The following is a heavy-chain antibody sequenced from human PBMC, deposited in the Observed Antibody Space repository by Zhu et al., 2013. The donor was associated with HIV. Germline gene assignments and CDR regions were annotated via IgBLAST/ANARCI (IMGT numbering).Heavy chain of an antibody. CDR2: VSSSGTTV. CDR1: GFTFSSYA. V-gene: IGHV3-48*04. J-gene: IGHJ2*01. CDR3: ARGGGGSYVLWYFDL. Sequence: EVQLLESGGGLVQPGGSLRLSCAASGFTFSSYAMNWVRQAPGKGLEWVSYVSSSGTTVYYADSVRGRLTISRDNAKNSLYLQVNSLRAEDTAVYYCARGGGGSYVLWYFDLWGRGTLVTVSS. D-gene: IGHD1-26*01.